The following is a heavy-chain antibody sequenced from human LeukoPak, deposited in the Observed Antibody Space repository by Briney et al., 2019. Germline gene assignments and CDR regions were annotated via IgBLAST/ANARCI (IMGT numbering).Heavy chain of an antibody. V-gene: IGHV3-23*01. Sequence: GGSLRLSCAASGFAFSSYAMSWVRQAPGKGLEWVSAISGSGGSTYYADSVKGRFTISRDNSKNTLYLQMNSLRAEDTAVYYCAKDRSSYYGYDYWGQGTLVTVSS. CDR1: GFAFSSYA. CDR3: AKDRSSYYGYDY. D-gene: IGHD3-10*01. J-gene: IGHJ4*02. CDR2: ISGSGGST.